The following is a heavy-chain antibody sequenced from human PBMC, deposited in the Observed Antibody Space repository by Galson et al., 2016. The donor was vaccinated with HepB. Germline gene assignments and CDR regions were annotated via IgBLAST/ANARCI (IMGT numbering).Heavy chain of an antibody. CDR1: GFTFSSYS. V-gene: IGHV3-23*01. Sequence: SLRLSCAASGFTFSSYSMSGVRQPPGQGLEWVSVVGSYGGPTYYADSVRGRFTITIDNSKSTLYLQLNSLRTNNTAVYYCAKKGCGGSSCNSSFLESWGQGALVTVSS. J-gene: IGHJ4*02. D-gene: IGHD2-15*01. CDR2: VGSYGGPT. CDR3: AKKGCGGSSCNSSFLES.